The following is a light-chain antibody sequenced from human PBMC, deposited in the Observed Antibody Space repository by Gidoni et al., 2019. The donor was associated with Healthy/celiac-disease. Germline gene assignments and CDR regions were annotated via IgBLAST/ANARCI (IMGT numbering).Light chain of an antibody. CDR1: KLGDKY. J-gene: IGLJ2*01. CDR3: QAWHSSTGVV. Sequence: SYELTQPPSVSVSPGQTASITCSADKLGDKYACWYQQKPGQSPVLVIYQDTKRPSGLPERFSGSNSGNPATLPLRVTQAMDEAHYYCQAWHSSTGVVFGGRTKLTVL. V-gene: IGLV3-1*01. CDR2: QDT.